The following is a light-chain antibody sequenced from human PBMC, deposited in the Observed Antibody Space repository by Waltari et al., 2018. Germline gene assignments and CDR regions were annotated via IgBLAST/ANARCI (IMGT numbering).Light chain of an antibody. CDR1: QTVRTTY. Sequence: EIVLTQSPGTLSLSPGERATLSCRASQTVRTTYLAWYQQKPGQAPPLLLYGASSRATGIPDRFSGSGSWTDFSLTISSLEPEDFAVYYCQQYDISPLTFGGGTKVEIK. V-gene: IGKV3-20*01. J-gene: IGKJ4*01. CDR2: GAS. CDR3: QQYDISPLT.